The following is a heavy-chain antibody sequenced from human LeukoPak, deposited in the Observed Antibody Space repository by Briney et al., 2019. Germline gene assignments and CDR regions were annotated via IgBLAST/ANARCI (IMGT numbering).Heavy chain of an antibody. Sequence: QPGGSLRLSCAASGFTFSSYGMHWVRQAPGKELEWVAFIRYDGSNKYYADSVKGRFTISRDNSKNTLYLQMNSLRAEDTAVYYCAKGGGIGYYFDHWGQGTLVTVSS. CDR2: IRYDGSNK. CDR3: AKGGGIGYYFDH. D-gene: IGHD2-15*01. CDR1: GFTFSSYG. J-gene: IGHJ4*02. V-gene: IGHV3-30*02.